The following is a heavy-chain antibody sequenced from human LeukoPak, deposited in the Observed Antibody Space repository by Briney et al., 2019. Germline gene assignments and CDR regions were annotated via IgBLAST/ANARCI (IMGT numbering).Heavy chain of an antibody. J-gene: IGHJ3*02. D-gene: IGHD2-15*01. V-gene: IGHV4-59*08. CDR3: ARALYCSGGSCYESAAFDI. Sequence: SETLSLTCIVSGGSISSYYWSWIRQPPGKGLEWIGYIYYSGSTYYNPSLKSRVTISVDTSKNQFSLKLSSVTAADTAVYYCARALYCSGGSCYESAAFDIWGQGTMVTVSS. CDR1: GGSISSYY. CDR2: IYYSGST.